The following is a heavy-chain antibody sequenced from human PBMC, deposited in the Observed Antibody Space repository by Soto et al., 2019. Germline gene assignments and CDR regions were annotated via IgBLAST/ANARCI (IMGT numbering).Heavy chain of an antibody. J-gene: IGHJ6*03. V-gene: IGHV3-64*01. CDR3: ARRAGGEGSYYYYYMDV. CDR1: GFILSNYA. CDR2: IANDGIHT. Sequence: GGSLRLSCAASGFILSNYAMHWVRQAPGRGLEHVSAIANDGIHTYYARSVGGRFTISRDISKNTLFLQMGGLTAEDMAIYFCARRAGGEGSYYYYYMDVWGKGTTVTVSS. D-gene: IGHD3-10*01.